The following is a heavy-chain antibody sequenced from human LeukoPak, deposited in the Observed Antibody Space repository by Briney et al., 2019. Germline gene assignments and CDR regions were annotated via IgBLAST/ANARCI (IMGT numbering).Heavy chain of an antibody. CDR1: GFTFSNYV. D-gene: IGHD1-1*01. CDR3: ATRGTTATKYLEN. Sequence: PGGSLRLSCAASGFTFSNYVMSWVRQSPGRGLEWVSTITSSASYTYYTDSVKGRFTISRDNSKNTLHLQMNSLRAEDTAIYYCATRGTTATKYLENGGQGTLVTVSS. J-gene: IGHJ4*02. V-gene: IGHV3-23*01. CDR2: ITSSASYT.